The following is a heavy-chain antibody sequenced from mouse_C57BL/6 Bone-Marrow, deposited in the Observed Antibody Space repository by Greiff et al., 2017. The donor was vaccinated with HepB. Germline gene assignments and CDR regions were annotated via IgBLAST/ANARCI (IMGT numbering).Heavy chain of an antibody. J-gene: IGHJ3*01. D-gene: IGHD1-1*01. CDR2: INPSTGGT. V-gene: IGHV1-42*01. Sequence: VQLQQSGPELVKPGASVKISCKASGYSFTGYYMNWVKQSPEKSLEWIGEINPSTGGTTYTQKFKAKATLTVDKSSSTAYMQLKSLTSEDSAVYYCARGTTVVGRFAYWGQGTLVTVSA. CDR1: GYSFTGYY. CDR3: ARGTTVVGRFAY.